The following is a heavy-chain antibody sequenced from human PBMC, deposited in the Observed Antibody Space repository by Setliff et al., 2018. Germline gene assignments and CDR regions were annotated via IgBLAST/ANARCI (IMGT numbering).Heavy chain of an antibody. CDR1: GCSFSNFW. Sequence: GESLKISCKGSGCSFSNFWIGWVRQMPGKGLEWMGIIYPGDSHTRYSPSFQXXVXMSXXXXXXXXXXXXXXXXXXDXAIXYCARSLVGATYSVYFDYWGQGALVTVSS. J-gene: IGHJ4*02. CDR2: IYPGDSHT. D-gene: IGHD1-26*01. V-gene: IGHV5-51*01. CDR3: ARSLVGATYSVYFDY.